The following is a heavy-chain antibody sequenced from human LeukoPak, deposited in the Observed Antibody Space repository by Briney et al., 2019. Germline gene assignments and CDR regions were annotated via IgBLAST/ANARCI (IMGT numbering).Heavy chain of an antibody. CDR2: ISSTSSYI. V-gene: IGHV3-21*01. Sequence: GGSLRLSCAASGFTFSTYGMNWVRQAPGKGLEWVSSISSTSSYIYYADSVKGRFTISRDNAKNSLYLQMNSLRAEDTAVYYCARVQEEYRYGYGGLDYWGQGTLVTVSS. CDR1: GFTFSTYG. CDR3: ARVQEEYRYGYGGLDY. J-gene: IGHJ4*02. D-gene: IGHD3-16*02.